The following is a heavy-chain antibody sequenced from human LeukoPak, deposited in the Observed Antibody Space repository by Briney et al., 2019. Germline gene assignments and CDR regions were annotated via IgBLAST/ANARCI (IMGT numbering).Heavy chain of an antibody. V-gene: IGHV3-21*01. CDR2: ISSASTYK. J-gene: IGHJ3*02. CDR1: GFSFSSYS. CDR3: ARYISGWSSAFDI. Sequence: PGGSLRLSCAASGFSFSSYSMIWVRQAPGKGLEWVSSISSASTYKFYADSVKGRFTISRDNSKNTLYLQMNSLRAEDTAVYYCARYISGWSSAFDIWGQGTMVTVSS. D-gene: IGHD6-19*01.